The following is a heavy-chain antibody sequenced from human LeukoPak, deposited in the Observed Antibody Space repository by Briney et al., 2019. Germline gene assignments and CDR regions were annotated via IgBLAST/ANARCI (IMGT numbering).Heavy chain of an antibody. V-gene: IGHV3-7*01. CDR1: GFTFSSYG. CDR3: AAQRAEGFDH. Sequence: GRSLRLSCAASGFTFSSYGMHWVRQAPGKGLEWVANIQQDGGQKYYLDSVKGRFTISRDNARNSLYLEMNSLRAEDAAVYYCAAQRAEGFDHWGQGTLVTVSS. J-gene: IGHJ4*02. CDR2: IQQDGGQK.